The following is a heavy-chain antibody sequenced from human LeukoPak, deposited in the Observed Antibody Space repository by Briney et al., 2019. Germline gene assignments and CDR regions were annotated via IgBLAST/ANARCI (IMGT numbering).Heavy chain of an antibody. CDR3: VIGGMAVAATQYYFDN. CDR2: ISSSGTVI. J-gene: IGHJ4*02. CDR1: EFTFSDYY. D-gene: IGHD2-15*01. V-gene: IGHV3-11*01. Sequence: GGSLRLSCAASEFTFSDYYMTWIRQAPGKGLEWLSYISSSGTVIYYADSVKGRFTVSRDNAKNSLYLQMNSLRAEDTAMYYCVIGGMAVAATQYYFDNWGQGTLVTVSS.